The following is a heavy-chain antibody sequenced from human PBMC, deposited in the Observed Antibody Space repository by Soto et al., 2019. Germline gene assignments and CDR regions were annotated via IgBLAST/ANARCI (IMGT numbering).Heavy chain of an antibody. V-gene: IGHV3-43*01. CDR1: GFNFSDYT. CDR2: ISWDGST. CDR3: AKDVYRRGMNHWFDP. D-gene: IGHD4-4*01. Sequence: PVGSLRLSCQASGFNFSDYTLHWVRQSPGKGLEWVSFISWDGSTYYGESVQGRFTVSRDNNKNSLYLHISGLRPEGTGFYYCAKDVYRRGMNHWFDPWGQGTLVTVSS. J-gene: IGHJ5*02.